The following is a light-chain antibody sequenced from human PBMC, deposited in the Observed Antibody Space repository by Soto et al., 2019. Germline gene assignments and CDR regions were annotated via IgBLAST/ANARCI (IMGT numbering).Light chain of an antibody. CDR1: QSLLHSNGYNY. CDR2: LGS. J-gene: IGKJ2*01. V-gene: IGKV2-28*01. CDR3: MQALQTTGYT. Sequence: DIVMTQSPLSLPVTPGEPASISCRSSQSLLHSNGYNYLDWYLQKPGQSPQLLIYLGSNRSSCVPDRFSGSGSGTDFTLKLSRVEAEDVGVYYCMQALQTTGYTFGQANKLEIK.